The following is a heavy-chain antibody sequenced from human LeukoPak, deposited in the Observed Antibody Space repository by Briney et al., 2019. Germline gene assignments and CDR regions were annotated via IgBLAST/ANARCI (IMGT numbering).Heavy chain of an antibody. D-gene: IGHD2-2*02. Sequence: SETLSLTCTVSGGSIGTSSYYWGWIRQPPGKGLEWIGSIYYSGSTYYNSSLKSRVTISVDTSKNQFSLKLTSVTAADTAVYYCARHEGRNRGNMVIVPAAIINWGQGTLVTVSS. CDR1: GGSIGTSSYY. CDR2: IYYSGST. V-gene: IGHV4-39*01. J-gene: IGHJ4*02. CDR3: ARHEGRNRGNMVIVPAAIIN.